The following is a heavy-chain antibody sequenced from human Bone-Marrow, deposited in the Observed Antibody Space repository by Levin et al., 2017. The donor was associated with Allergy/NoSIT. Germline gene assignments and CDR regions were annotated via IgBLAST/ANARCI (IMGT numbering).Heavy chain of an antibody. CDR3: AKEQKPGIAVAGRGSYFDY. CDR1: GFTFSSYG. Sequence: LTCAASGFTFSSYGMHWVRQAPGKGLEWVAVISYDGSNKYYADSVKGRFTISRDNSKNTLYLQMNGLRAEDTAVYYCAKEQKPGIAVAGRGSYFDYWGQGTLVTVSS. V-gene: IGHV3-30*18. D-gene: IGHD6-19*01. J-gene: IGHJ4*02. CDR2: ISYDGSNK.